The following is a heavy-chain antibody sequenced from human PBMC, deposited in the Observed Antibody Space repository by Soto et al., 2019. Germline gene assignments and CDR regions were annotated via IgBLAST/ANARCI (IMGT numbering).Heavy chain of an antibody. V-gene: IGHV1-2*04. CDR3: ARESGGATAPLDYYYFYMDV. Sequence: QVQLVQSGAEVRKPGASVTVSCRSSGDSFNDYYIHWVRQAPGQGFEWMGWINPNGGVTKYAQKFQGWVSMTRDTSIRTVYMQLSRLRSADTAVYYCARESGGATAPLDYYYFYMDVWGTGTTVTVSS. J-gene: IGHJ6*03. CDR2: INPNGGVT. D-gene: IGHD5-12*01. CDR1: GDSFNDYY.